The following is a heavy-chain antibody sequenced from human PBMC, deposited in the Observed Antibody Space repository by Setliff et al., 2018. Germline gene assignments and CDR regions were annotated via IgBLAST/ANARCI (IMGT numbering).Heavy chain of an antibody. Sequence: LSLTCAASGFTFSDYAMSWVRQAPGKGLEWVSVISADGDDTYYGNSVRGRFTISRDNSKNILFLQMNSLRAEDTAVYYCASPGVTPYYYYYYYMDVWGKGTTVTVS. CDR3: ASPGVTPYYYYYYYMDV. J-gene: IGHJ6*03. V-gene: IGHV3-23*01. CDR1: GFTFSDYA. D-gene: IGHD4-4*01. CDR2: ISADGDDT.